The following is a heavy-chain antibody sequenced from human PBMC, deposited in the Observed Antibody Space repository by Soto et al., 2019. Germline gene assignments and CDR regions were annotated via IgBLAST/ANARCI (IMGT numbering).Heavy chain of an antibody. J-gene: IGHJ4*02. CDR2: IYPGDSET. CDR1: GYSFTSNW. Sequence: PEESLKISCKGSGYSFTSNWIGGVRQMPGKGQEGMGIIYPGDSETRDSPSFQGQVTISADKSSTTAYLQWSSLKDADTAIYYYARRSFTAYWYFDSWGQGTLVIVSS. D-gene: IGHD2-8*02. CDR3: ARRSFTAYWYFDS. V-gene: IGHV5-51*01.